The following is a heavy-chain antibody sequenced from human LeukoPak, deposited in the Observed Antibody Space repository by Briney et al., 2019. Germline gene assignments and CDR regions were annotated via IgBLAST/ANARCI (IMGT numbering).Heavy chain of an antibody. CDR1: GFSFSSYA. CDR3: VREQPYRNPDY. D-gene: IGHD1-1*01. J-gene: IGHJ4*02. Sequence: GGSLRLSCAASGFSFSSYAMSWVRQVPGKGLEWVSSISGSDGSTDYADSVKGRFTISRDNAKNSLYLQMNSLGAEDTAVYYCVREQPYRNPDYWGQGTLVTVSS. V-gene: IGHV3-23*01. CDR2: ISGSDGST.